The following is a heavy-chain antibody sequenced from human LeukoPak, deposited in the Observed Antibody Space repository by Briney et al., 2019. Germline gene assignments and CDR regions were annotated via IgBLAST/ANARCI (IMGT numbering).Heavy chain of an antibody. J-gene: IGHJ5*02. CDR2: INHSGST. CDR3: AGRITMLRRFDP. V-gene: IGHV4-34*01. Sequence: PSETLSLTCAVYGGSSSGYYWNWIRQPPGKGLEWIGEINHSGSTNYNPSLKSRVTISVDTSNNHFSLKLSSVTAADTAVYYCAGRITMLRRFDPWGQGTLVTVSS. CDR1: GGSSSGYY. D-gene: IGHD3-10*01.